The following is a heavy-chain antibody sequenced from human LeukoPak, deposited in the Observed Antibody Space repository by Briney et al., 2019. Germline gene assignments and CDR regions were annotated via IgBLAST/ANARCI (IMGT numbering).Heavy chain of an antibody. CDR3: VKDSSWLVSDFSMDV. D-gene: IGHD6-19*01. Sequence: GGSLRLSCVASVVTLSSYGMHWVRQAPGKGLECVAFMRYNGENEYSANSLKARFSNSRDTSQSPLYLKMNFLRPDDTALYYSVKDSSWLVSDFSMDVWGRGTTVTVSS. CDR1: VVTLSSYG. J-gene: IGHJ6*03. V-gene: IGHV3-30*02. CDR2: MRYNGENE.